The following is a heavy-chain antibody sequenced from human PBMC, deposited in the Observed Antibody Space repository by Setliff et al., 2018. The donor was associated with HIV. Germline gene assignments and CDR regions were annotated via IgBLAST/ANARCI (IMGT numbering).Heavy chain of an antibody. D-gene: IGHD3-22*01. V-gene: IGHV1-69*10. J-gene: IGHJ1*01. Sequence: ASVKVSCQPSGGTVIGGTVMRYSISWVRQAPGQGLVWMGGISPILGIANYAQKFHGRVTITADKSTSTAYMELSSLRSEDTAVYYCANYYYDSSGYYEAEYFQHWGQGTLVTVSS. CDR1: GGTVIGGTVMRYS. CDR3: ANYYYDSSGYYEAEYFQH. CDR2: ISPILGIA.